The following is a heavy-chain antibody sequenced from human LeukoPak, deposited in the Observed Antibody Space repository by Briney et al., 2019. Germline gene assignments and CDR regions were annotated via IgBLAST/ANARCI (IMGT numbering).Heavy chain of an antibody. J-gene: IGHJ4*02. Sequence: SETLSLTCTVSGGSISSSTYCWGWIRQPPGKGLEWIASMYYIGSTYYNPSLKSRVTISQDTSKNQFSLKLDSVTAADTAVYYCVKEGFWGRGALVTVS. CDR2: MYYIGST. CDR1: GGSISSSTYC. CDR3: VKEGF. V-gene: IGHV4-39*07.